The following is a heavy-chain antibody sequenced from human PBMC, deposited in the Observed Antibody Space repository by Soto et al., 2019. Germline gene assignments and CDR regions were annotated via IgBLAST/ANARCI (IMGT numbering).Heavy chain of an antibody. D-gene: IGHD5-18*01. V-gene: IGHV3-30*01. CDR1: GFTFSSYA. CDR3: ARAETEDTAMFVY. Sequence: GGTLRLSCAASGFTFSSYAMHWVRQAPGKGLEWVAVISYDGSNKYYADSVKGRFTISRDNSKNTLYLQMNSLRAEDTAVYYCARAETEDTAMFVYWGQGTLVTVSS. CDR2: ISYDGSNK. J-gene: IGHJ4*02.